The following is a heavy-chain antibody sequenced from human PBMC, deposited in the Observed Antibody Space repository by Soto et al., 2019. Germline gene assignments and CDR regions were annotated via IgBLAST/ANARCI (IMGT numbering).Heavy chain of an antibody. J-gene: IGHJ6*02. D-gene: IGHD3-3*01. CDR1: GYTYISYS. CDR2: MNPNSGNT. CDR3: ARVGPGYDFWSGYYTHYYYYGMDV. Sequence: ASVKVSCKASGYTYISYSMHWGRQATGQGLEWMGWMNPNSGNTGYAQKFQGRVTMTRNTSISTAYMELSSLRSEDTAVYYCARVGPGYDFWSGYYTHYYYYGMDVWGQGTTVTVSS. V-gene: IGHV1-8*01.